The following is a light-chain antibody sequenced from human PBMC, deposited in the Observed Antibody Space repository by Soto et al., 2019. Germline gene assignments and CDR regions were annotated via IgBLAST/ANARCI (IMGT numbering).Light chain of an antibody. Sequence: DIQMTQSPSSLSASVGDRVTITCRASQSIDTYLNWYQHKPGKAPKLLIYVASSLQSGVPSRFSGSGSGTDFTLTISSLQPEDFASYYCQQSYSTSIYTFGQGTKLEIK. V-gene: IGKV1-39*01. CDR2: VAS. CDR3: QQSYSTSIYT. J-gene: IGKJ2*01. CDR1: QSIDTY.